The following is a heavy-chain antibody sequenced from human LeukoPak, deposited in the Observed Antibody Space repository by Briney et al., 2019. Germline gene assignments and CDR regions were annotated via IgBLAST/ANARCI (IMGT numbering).Heavy chain of an antibody. Sequence: SETLSLTCTVSGGSISSYYWSRIRQPPGKGLEWIGYIYTSGSTNYNPSLKSRVTISVDTSKNQFALQLNSVTPEDTAVYFCARAGRGYYDYWGRGTLATVSS. J-gene: IGHJ4*02. D-gene: IGHD3-22*01. CDR1: GGSISSYY. CDR3: ARAGRGYYDY. V-gene: IGHV4-4*09. CDR2: IYTSGST.